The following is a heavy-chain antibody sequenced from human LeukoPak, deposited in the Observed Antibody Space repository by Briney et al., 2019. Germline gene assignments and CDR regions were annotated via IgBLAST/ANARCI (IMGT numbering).Heavy chain of an antibody. J-gene: IGHJ4*02. CDR2: ISYDGSNK. D-gene: IGHD6-19*01. CDR3: ATGYSAWSFGY. CDR1: GVTFSSYA. Sequence: PGRSLRLSCAASGVTFSSYAMYRVRQAPGKGLDWVAVISYDGSNKYYADSVKGRFTISRDNSKNTLYLQMNSLRAEDTAMYFCATGYSAWSFGYWGQGTLVTVSS. V-gene: IGHV3-30-3*01.